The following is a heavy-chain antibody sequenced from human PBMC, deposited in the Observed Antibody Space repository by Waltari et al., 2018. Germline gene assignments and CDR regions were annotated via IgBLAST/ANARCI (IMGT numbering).Heavy chain of an antibody. D-gene: IGHD3-10*02. CDR2: IKQDGSEK. Sequence: EVQLVESGGGLVQPGGSLRLSCVASGFTFSSYFMSWLRQAPGKGLEWGANIKQDGSEKYYVDSVKGRFTISRDNAENSLSLQMNSLRAEDTAVYYCARYVRPIYYMDVWGKGTTVTVSS. CDR3: ARYVRPIYYMDV. CDR1: GFTFSSYF. V-gene: IGHV3-7*04. J-gene: IGHJ6*03.